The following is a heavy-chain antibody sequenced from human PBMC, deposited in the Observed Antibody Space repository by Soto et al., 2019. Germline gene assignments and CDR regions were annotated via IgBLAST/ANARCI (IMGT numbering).Heavy chain of an antibody. CDR3: ARDRVGDGYNLRLPIY. D-gene: IGHD5-12*01. J-gene: IGHJ4*02. Sequence: QVQLQESGPGLVKPSQTLSLTCTVSGGSISSGGYYWSWIRQHPGKGLEWIGYIYYSGSTYYNPSLKSRVTISVDTSKNQFSLKLSSVTAADTAVYYCARDRVGDGYNLRLPIYWGQGTLVTVSS. V-gene: IGHV4-31*03. CDR2: IYYSGST. CDR1: GGSISSGGYY.